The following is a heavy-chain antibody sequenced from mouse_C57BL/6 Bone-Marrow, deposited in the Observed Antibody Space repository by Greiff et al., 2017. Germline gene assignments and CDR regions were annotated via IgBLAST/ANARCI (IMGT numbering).Heavy chain of an antibody. CDR2: ISAGGSYT. CDR1: GFTFSSYA. CDR3: ARDPGLDD. D-gene: IGHD3-3*01. V-gene: IGHV5-4*01. Sequence: EVKLVESGGGLVKPGGSLKLSCEASGFTFSSYAMSWVRQTPEQRLEWVATISAGGSYTNYHDNVKGRVTISRDNAKNNLYLQLSQLKSEDSAMYYCARDPGLDDWGQGTTLTVSS. J-gene: IGHJ2*01.